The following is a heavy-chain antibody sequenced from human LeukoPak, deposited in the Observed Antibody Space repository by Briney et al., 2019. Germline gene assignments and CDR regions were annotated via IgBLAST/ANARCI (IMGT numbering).Heavy chain of an antibody. Sequence: SETLSLTCSVSGGSIGNYYWNWLRQPAGKGLEWIGRIYASGSTDYNPSLKSRVTISMDKSKNHFSLNLKSVTAADTAFYYCARDFYGDDGHHPFDYWGQGIQVTVSS. CDR3: ARDFYGDDGHHPFDY. V-gene: IGHV4-4*07. CDR2: IYASGST. J-gene: IGHJ4*02. D-gene: IGHD2/OR15-2a*01. CDR1: GGSIGNYY.